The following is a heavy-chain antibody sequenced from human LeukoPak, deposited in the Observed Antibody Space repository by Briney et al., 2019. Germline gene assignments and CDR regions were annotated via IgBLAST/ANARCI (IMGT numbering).Heavy chain of an antibody. D-gene: IGHD1-26*01. CDR3: ARGPVSGTYLVAFEF. V-gene: IGHV1-69*13. J-gene: IGHJ4*02. CDR1: GGIFSSYA. Sequence: ASVKVSCKASGGIFSSYAISWVRQAPGQGLQWMGGIIPIFGKPNYAQKFQDRVSITADETTGTVYMELTSLRFEDTAVYYCARGPVSGTYLVAFEFWGQGTLVTVSS. CDR2: IIPIFGKP.